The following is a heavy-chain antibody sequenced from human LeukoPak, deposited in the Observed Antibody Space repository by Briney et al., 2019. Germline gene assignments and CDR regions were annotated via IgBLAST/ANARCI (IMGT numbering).Heavy chain of an antibody. CDR2: IYTSGST. Sequence: SQTLSLTCTVSGGSISSGSYYWSWIRQPAGKGLEWIGRIYTSGSTNYNPSLKSRVTISVDTSKNQFSLKLSSVTAADTAVYYCAREPHIVVVPAATPNYYYYYYMDVWGKGTTVTVSS. CDR3: AREPHIVVVPAATPNYYYYYYMDV. V-gene: IGHV4-61*02. J-gene: IGHJ6*03. D-gene: IGHD2-2*01. CDR1: GGSISSGSYY.